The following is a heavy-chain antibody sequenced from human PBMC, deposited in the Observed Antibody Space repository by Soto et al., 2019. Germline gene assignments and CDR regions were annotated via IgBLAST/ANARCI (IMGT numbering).Heavy chain of an antibody. CDR3: AKDAKILDWLPTSYYFDF. Sequence: EVQVLESGGGLAQPGRSLRRSCAVSGLSFSSYAMTWVRQSPGKGLEWVSSISRSGNSTYSADSVRGWFNISRDNSKNTLYLQMNSLRAEDTAVYYCAKDAKILDWLPTSYYFDFWGQGTLVNVSS. J-gene: IGHJ4*02. CDR2: ISRSGNST. V-gene: IGHV3-23*01. CDR1: GLSFSSYA. D-gene: IGHD3-9*01.